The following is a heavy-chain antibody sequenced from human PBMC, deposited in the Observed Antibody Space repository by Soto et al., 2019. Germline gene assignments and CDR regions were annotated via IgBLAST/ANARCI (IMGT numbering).Heavy chain of an antibody. CDR3: ARAPYFGSGTYYYYALDV. CDR1: GLTFSDHY. D-gene: IGHD3-10*01. CDR2: ISSSAGTI. J-gene: IGHJ6*02. Sequence: QVQLVESGGGLVKPGGSLRLSCAASGLTFSDHYMTWICQAPGKGLEWISYISSSAGTIYYADSVKGRFTISRDNAKNSLYLQMTNLRAEDTAVYYCARAPYFGSGTYYYYALDVWGQGTTVTVSS. V-gene: IGHV3-11*01.